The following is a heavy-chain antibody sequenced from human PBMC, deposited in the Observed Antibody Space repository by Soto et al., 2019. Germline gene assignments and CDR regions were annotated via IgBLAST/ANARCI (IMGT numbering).Heavy chain of an antibody. Sequence: QVQLVQSGAEVKKPAASVYVSCKASGYTFSDYYVHWVRQAPGQGLVWMGWINPNVGGTNYALKFQGRVTMTRDTPISTVYMKLTRISPDYTAIYYCARGGREVPRIPYDTWGQGTRVTVSS. CDR3: ARGGREVPRIPYDT. CDR2: INPNVGGT. V-gene: IGHV1-2*02. D-gene: IGHD3-16*01. CDR1: GYTFSDYY. J-gene: IGHJ5*02.